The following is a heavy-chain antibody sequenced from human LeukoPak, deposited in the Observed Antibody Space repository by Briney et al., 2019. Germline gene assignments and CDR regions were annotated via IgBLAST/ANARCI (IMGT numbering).Heavy chain of an antibody. D-gene: IGHD1-26*01. Sequence: SETLSLTCAVYGGSFSGYYWSWIRQPPGKGLEWIGEINHSGGTNYNPSLKSRVTISVDTSKNQFSLKLSSVTAADTAVYYCAREEWELSSNFDYWGQGTLVTVSS. J-gene: IGHJ4*02. V-gene: IGHV4-34*01. CDR3: AREEWELSSNFDY. CDR1: GGSFSGYY. CDR2: INHSGGT.